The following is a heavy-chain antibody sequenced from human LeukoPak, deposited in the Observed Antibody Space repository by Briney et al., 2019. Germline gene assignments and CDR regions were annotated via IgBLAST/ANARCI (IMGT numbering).Heavy chain of an antibody. CDR3: ARTLRRGRYCTNGVCYSLDY. CDR2: MNPNSGNT. CDR1: GYTFTSYD. V-gene: IGHV1-8*01. D-gene: IGHD2-8*01. Sequence: ASVKVSCKASGYTFTSYDINWVRQATGQGLEWMGWMNPNSGNTGYAQKFQGRVTMTRNTSINTAYMELSSLRSEDTAVYYCARTLRRGRYCTNGVCYSLDYWGQGTLVTVSS. J-gene: IGHJ4*02.